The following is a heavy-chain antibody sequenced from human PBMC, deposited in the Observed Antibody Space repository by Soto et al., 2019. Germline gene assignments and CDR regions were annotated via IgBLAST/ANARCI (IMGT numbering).Heavy chain of an antibody. CDR3: ARPTMTTHDFDY. CDR1: GYTFTSYA. D-gene: IGHD4-17*01. V-gene: IGHV1-3*01. Sequence: ASAQVSCNASGYTFTSYAMHWVRQAPGQRLEWMGWINAGNGNTKYSQKFQGRVTITRDTSASTAYMELSSLRSEDTAVYYCARPTMTTHDFDYWGQGTLVTVSS. J-gene: IGHJ4*02. CDR2: INAGNGNT.